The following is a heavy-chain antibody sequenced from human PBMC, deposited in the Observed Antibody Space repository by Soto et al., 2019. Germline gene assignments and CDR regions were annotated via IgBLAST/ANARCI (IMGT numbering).Heavy chain of an antibody. Sequence: QAXGALRLSCSASGFSFSSYSMNWVRQAPGKGLEWLSYISGTGSIYYADSVKGRFTISRDNAKQSPYLQMNSLRDEDTAVYYCARDRYGSGSLFDSWGQGTLVTVSS. CDR1: GFSFSSYS. D-gene: IGHD3-10*01. V-gene: IGHV3-48*02. CDR3: ARDRYGSGSLFDS. J-gene: IGHJ4*02. CDR2: ISGTGSI.